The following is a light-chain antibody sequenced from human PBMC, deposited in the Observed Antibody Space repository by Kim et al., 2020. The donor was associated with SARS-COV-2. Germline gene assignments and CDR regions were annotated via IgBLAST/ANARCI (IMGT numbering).Light chain of an antibody. V-gene: IGLV3-1*01. CDR1: KLGDKY. CDR3: QAWDSSTAV. J-gene: IGLJ3*02. Sequence: SVSPGQTASITCCGDKLGDKYACWYQQKPGQSPVLVIYQDSKRPSGIPERFSGSDSGNTATLTISGTQAMDEAVYSCQAWDSSTAVFGGGTQLTVL. CDR2: QDS.